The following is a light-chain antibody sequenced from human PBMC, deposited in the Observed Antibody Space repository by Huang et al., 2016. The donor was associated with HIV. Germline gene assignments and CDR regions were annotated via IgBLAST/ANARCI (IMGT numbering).Light chain of an antibody. CDR3: QQYNNWPFT. Sequence: ERVMTQSPVTLSVSPGERATLSCRASQRGSSKLAWYQQKPGQAPRLLIYGASTRATGIPARFSGSGSGTEFTLTISSLQSEDFAVYYCQQYNNWPFTFGPGTRVDIK. CDR1: QRGSSK. V-gene: IGKV3-15*01. CDR2: GAS. J-gene: IGKJ3*01.